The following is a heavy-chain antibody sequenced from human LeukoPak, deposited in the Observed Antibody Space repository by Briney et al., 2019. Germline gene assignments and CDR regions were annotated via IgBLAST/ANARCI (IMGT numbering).Heavy chain of an antibody. V-gene: IGHV3-48*02. Sequence: GGSLRLSCAASGFTFSSYSMNWVRQAPGKGLEWVSYISSSSSTIYYADSVKGRFTISRDNAKNSLYLQMNSLRDEDTAVYYCARDRLRLGPYDILTGYPPYYFDYWGQGTLVTVSS. CDR3: ARDRLRLGPYDILTGYPPYYFDY. CDR1: GFTFSSYS. J-gene: IGHJ4*02. D-gene: IGHD3-9*01. CDR2: ISSSSSTI.